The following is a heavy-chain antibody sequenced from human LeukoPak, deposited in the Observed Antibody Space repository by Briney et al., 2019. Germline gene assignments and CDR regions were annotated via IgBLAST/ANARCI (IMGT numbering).Heavy chain of an antibody. V-gene: IGHV3-21*01. CDR1: GFTFSSYS. CDR3: ARDKLRSNIPFDY. Sequence: GGSLRLSCAASGFTFSSYSMNWVRQAPGKGLEWVSSISSSSSYIYYADSVKGRFTISRDNVKNSLYLQMNSLRAEDTAVYYCARDKLRSNIPFDYWGQGTLVTVSS. D-gene: IGHD3-3*01. CDR2: ISSSSSYI. J-gene: IGHJ4*02.